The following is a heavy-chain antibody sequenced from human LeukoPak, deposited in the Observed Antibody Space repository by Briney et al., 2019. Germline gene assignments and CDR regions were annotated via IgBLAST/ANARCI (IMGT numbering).Heavy chain of an antibody. V-gene: IGHV3-21*01. CDR3: ARDREYLVGATTVDY. Sequence: PGGSLRLSCAASGFTFSTYAMEWVRQAPGKGLEWVSSISSSSSYIYYADSVKGRFTISRDNAKNSLYLQMNSLRAEDTAVYYRARDREYLVGATTVDYWGQGTLVTVSS. CDR1: GFTFSTYA. J-gene: IGHJ4*02. CDR2: ISSSSSYI. D-gene: IGHD1-26*01.